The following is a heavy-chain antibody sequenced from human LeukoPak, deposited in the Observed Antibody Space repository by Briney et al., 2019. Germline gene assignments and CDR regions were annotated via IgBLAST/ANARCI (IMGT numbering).Heavy chain of an antibody. CDR2: ISWNSGSI. CDR3: AKDLGWPGSYPHPSFDY. CDR1: GFTFDDYA. J-gene: IGHJ4*02. Sequence: GGSLRLSCAASGFTFDDYAMHWVRQAPGKGLEWVSGISWNSGSIGYADSVRGRFTISRDNAKNTLYLQMNSLRAEDTAVYYCAKDLGWPGSYPHPSFDYWGQGTLVTVSS. V-gene: IGHV3-9*01. D-gene: IGHD1-26*01.